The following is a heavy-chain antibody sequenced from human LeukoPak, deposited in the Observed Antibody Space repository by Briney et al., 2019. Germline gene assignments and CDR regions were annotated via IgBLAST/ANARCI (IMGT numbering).Heavy chain of an antibody. Sequence: EASVKVSCKASGYTFTSYAITWVRQAPGQGLEWMGWINPNSGGTNYAQKFQGRVTMTRDTSISTAYMELSRLRSDDTAVYYCARDVRWPNSGWGSGTYYAPYFDYWGQGTLVTVSS. CDR3: ARDVRWPNSGWGSGTYYAPYFDY. V-gene: IGHV1-2*02. D-gene: IGHD3-10*01. CDR1: GYTFTSYA. J-gene: IGHJ4*02. CDR2: INPNSGGT.